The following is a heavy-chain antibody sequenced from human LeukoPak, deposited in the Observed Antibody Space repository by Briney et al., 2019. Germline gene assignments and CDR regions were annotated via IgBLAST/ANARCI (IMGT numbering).Heavy chain of an antibody. CDR1: GFTFSSYG. J-gene: IGHJ6*03. D-gene: IGHD1-26*01. V-gene: IGHV3-48*04. Sequence: GGSLRLSCAASGFTFSSYGMTWVRQAPGKGLEWVSYISSSSSTIYYADSVKGRFTISRDNAKNSLYLQMNSLRAEDTAVYYCAREEWELLRYYYYYMDVWGKGTTVTVSS. CDR3: AREEWELLRYYYYYMDV. CDR2: ISSSSSTI.